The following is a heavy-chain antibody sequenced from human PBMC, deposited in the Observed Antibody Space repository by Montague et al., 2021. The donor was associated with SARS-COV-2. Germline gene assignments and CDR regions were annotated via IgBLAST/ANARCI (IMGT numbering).Heavy chain of an antibody. CDR3: ARERYSFSLTRGSTWFDP. V-gene: IGHV4-34*01. J-gene: IGHJ5*02. D-gene: IGHD3-9*01. Sequence: SETLSLTCTVSGGSISSYYWGWIRQPPGKGLEWIGEINHSGSTNYNPSLKSRVTISVDTSKNQFSLKLSSVTAADTAVYYCARERYSFSLTRGSTWFDPWGQGTLVTVSS. CDR1: GGSISSYY. CDR2: INHSGST.